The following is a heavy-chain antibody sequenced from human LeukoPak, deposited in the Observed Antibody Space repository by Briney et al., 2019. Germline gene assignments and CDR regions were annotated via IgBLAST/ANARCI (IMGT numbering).Heavy chain of an antibody. CDR3: AKAPGSGRYYDAYYFDY. CDR2: ISYDGSNK. CDR1: GFTFSSYG. J-gene: IGHJ4*02. V-gene: IGHV3-30*18. D-gene: IGHD1-26*01. Sequence: SLRLSCAASGFTFSSYGMHWVRQAPGKGLEWVAVISYDGSNKYYADSVKGRFTISRDNSKNTLYLQMNSLRAEDTAVYYCAKAPGSGRYYDAYYFDYWGQGTLVTVSS.